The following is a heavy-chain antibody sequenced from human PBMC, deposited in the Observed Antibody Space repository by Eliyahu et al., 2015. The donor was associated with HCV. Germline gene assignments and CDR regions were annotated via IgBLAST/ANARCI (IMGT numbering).Heavy chain of an antibody. V-gene: IGHV3-23*01. Sequence: EVQLLESGGGLVQPGGSLRLSCXXSGFNFSSYXMSWVRQAPGKGLEXVSAISGSGGSTYYAASVKGRFTISRDNSKNTLYVQMNSLRAEDTAVYYCAKDGGVRVGDAFDFWGQGTMVTVSS. D-gene: IGHD3-16*01. CDR2: ISGSGGST. CDR3: AKDGGVRVGDAFDF. CDR1: GFNFSSYX. J-gene: IGHJ3*01.